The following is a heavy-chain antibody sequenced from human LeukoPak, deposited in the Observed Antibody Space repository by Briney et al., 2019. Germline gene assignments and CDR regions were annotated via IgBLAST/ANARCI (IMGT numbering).Heavy chain of an antibody. CDR3: ARETRISIRLFDY. CDR2: IYYSGST. CDR1: GGSISSGDYY. V-gene: IGHV4-30-4*01. J-gene: IGHJ4*02. Sequence: PSQTLSLTCTVSGGSISSGDYYWSWIRQPPGKGLEWIGYIYYSGSTYYNPSLKSRVTISVDTSKNQFSLKLSSVTAADTAVYYCARETRISIRLFDYWGQGTLVTVSS. D-gene: IGHD2-15*01.